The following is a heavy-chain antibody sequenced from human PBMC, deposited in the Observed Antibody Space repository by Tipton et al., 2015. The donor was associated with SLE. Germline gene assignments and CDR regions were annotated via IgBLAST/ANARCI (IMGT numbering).Heavy chain of an antibody. J-gene: IGHJ4*02. D-gene: IGHD2-15*01. CDR2: INTSGTT. Sequence: TLSLTCSVSGGSVSSGFYYWSWIRQPAGKGLEWIGRINTSGTTNYNPSLKSRVTISLDTSRNHFSLRLSSVTAADTAVYFCARGPPVVVGDTGYYYFDYWGQGTLVTVSS. CDR1: GGSVSSGFYY. V-gene: IGHV4-61*02. CDR3: ARGPPVVVGDTGYYYFDY.